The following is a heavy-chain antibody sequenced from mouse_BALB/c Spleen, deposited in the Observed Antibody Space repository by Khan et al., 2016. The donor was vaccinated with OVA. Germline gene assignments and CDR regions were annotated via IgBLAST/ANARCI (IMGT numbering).Heavy chain of an antibody. Sequence: QIQLVQSGPELKKPGETVKISCKASGYTFTNYGMNWVKHAPGKGLKWMGWINTYTGEPTYADDFKGRFAFSLETSASTAYLQINNLKNEDTATYFCARVGYNGTMDYWGQGTSVTVSS. J-gene: IGHJ4*01. CDR1: GYTFTNYG. CDR2: INTYTGEP. V-gene: IGHV9-3-1*01. D-gene: IGHD2-14*01. CDR3: ARVGYNGTMDY.